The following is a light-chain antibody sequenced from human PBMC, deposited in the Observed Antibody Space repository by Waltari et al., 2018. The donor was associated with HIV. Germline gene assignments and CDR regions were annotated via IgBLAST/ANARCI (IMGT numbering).Light chain of an antibody. CDR3: VAWDDSLNGWV. J-gene: IGLJ3*02. CDR2: SNN. Sequence: QSVLTQPPSASGTPGPRVTISCSGGSSNIGSNTVNWYQQLPGTAPKRLIYSNNQRPSGVPDRFSGSKSGTSASLAISGLQSEDEADYYCVAWDDSLNGWVFGGGTKLTVL. CDR1: SSNIGSNT. V-gene: IGLV1-44*01.